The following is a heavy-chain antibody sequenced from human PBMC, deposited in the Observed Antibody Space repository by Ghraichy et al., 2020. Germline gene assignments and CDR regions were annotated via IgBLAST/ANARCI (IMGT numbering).Heavy chain of an antibody. CDR1: GASISDHW. D-gene: IGHD3/OR15-3a*01. Sequence: SQTLSLTCVVSGASISDHWWSWVRQPPGKGLEWVGEIFHSGSTNYNLSLKGRVTVSVDKSKNQFFLELRSVTAADTAVYYCASRHYTDFHWGQGTLVTVSS. J-gene: IGHJ4*02. CDR2: IFHSGST. CDR3: ASRHYTDFH. V-gene: IGHV4-4*02.